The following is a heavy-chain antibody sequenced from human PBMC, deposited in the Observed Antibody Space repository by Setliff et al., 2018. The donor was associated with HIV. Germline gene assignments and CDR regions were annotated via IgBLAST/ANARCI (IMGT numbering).Heavy chain of an antibody. V-gene: IGHV3-7*01. CDR3: AREVDTGSLLNY. CDR2: INYDGSEK. CDR1: GFTFNAYW. D-gene: IGHD1-1*01. Sequence: GGSLRLSCTASGFTFNAYWRTWVRQAPGKGLEWVGNINYDGSEKYYGDSVKGRFTIARDNTKDSLYLQLNRLKVEDTAVYFCAREVDTGSLLNYWGQGTLVTVSS. J-gene: IGHJ4*02.